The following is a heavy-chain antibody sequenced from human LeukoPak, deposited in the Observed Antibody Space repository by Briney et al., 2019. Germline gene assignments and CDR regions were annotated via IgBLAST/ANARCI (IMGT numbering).Heavy chain of an antibody. J-gene: IGHJ1*01. CDR3: ARMEVYVDTAMVDLPEYFQH. Sequence: GASVKVSCKASGYTFTSYGISWVRQAPGQGLEWMGWISAYNGNTNYAQKLQGRVTMTTDTSTSTAYMELRSLRSDDTAVYYCARMEVYVDTAMVDLPEYFQHWGQGTLVTVSS. CDR2: ISAYNGNT. CDR1: GYTFTSYG. V-gene: IGHV1-18*01. D-gene: IGHD5-18*01.